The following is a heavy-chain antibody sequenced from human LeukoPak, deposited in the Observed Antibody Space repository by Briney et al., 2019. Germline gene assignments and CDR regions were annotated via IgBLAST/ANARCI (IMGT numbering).Heavy chain of an antibody. V-gene: IGHV3-23*01. D-gene: IGHD3/OR15-3a*01. CDR1: GFTFNDYA. CDR3: ARGRIGPDY. Sequence: TGGSLRLSCAASGFTFNDYAMSWVRQAPGKGLEWVSGISGSGGGTYYADSVKGRFTISRDNSQNTLYLQMDSLGADDTAIYYCARGRIGPDYWGQGTLVTVSS. J-gene: IGHJ4*02. CDR2: ISGSGGGT.